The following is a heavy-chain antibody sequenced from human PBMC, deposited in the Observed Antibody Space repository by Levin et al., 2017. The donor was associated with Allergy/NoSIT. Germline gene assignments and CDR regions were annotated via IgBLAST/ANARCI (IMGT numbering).Heavy chain of an antibody. CDR2: ISWNSGSI. J-gene: IGHJ6*02. CDR3: AKDRYGDLYTYMDV. V-gene: IGHV3-9*01. CDR1: GFTFDDYA. D-gene: IGHD4-17*01. Sequence: GGSLRLSCAASGFTFDDYAMHWVRQAPGKGLEWVSGISWNSGSIGYADSVKGRFTISRDNAKNSLYLQMNSLRAEDTALYYCAKDRYGDLYTYMDVWGQGTTVTVSS.